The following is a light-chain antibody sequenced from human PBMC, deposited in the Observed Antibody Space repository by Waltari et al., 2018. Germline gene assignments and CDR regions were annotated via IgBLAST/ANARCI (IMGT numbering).Light chain of an antibody. V-gene: IGLV1-44*01. CDR2: ANY. CDR1: TSNIVTNT. Sequence: QSVLTQPPSTSGTPGQRVTISCSGSTSNIVTNTVTWYQLLPGPAPKTVIFANYHRPSGFPYRFSASKSGTSASLVISGLQSEDEADYFCATWDDSLSGRVFGGGTKVTVL. CDR3: ATWDDSLSGRV. J-gene: IGLJ3*02.